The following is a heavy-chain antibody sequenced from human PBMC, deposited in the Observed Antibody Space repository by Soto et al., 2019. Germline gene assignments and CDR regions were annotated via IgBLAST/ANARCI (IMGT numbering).Heavy chain of an antibody. D-gene: IGHD6-13*01. CDR2: ISGSGGST. CDR1: GFTFSSYA. V-gene: IGHV3-23*01. Sequence: GGSLRLSCAASGFTFSSYAMNWVRQAPGKGLEWVSVISGSGGSTYYADSVKGRFTISRDNSKSTLYLQMNSLRAEDTAVYYCAKRTIGSSYDYWGQGTLVTVSS. J-gene: IGHJ4*02. CDR3: AKRTIGSSYDY.